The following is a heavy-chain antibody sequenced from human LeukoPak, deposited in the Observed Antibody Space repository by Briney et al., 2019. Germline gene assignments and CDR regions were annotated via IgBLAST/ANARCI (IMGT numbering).Heavy chain of an antibody. J-gene: IGHJ6*02. V-gene: IGHV3-23*01. CDR3: AKDQDDYGDYSVSYYYAMDV. CDR1: GFTFSSYA. CDR2: ISGSGGTT. D-gene: IGHD4-17*01. Sequence: GGSLRLSCAASGFTFSSYAMSWVRQAAGRGLEWVSIISGSGGTTYYADSVKGRFTISRDNSKNTLYMQMNSLRAEDTAVYYCAKDQDDYGDYSVSYYYAMDVWGQGTTVTVSS.